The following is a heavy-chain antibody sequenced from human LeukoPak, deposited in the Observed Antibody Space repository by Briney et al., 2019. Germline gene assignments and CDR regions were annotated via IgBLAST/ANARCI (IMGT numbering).Heavy chain of an antibody. J-gene: IGHJ4*02. Sequence: ASVKVSCKASGYTFTSYYMHWVRQAPGQGLEWMGIINPSGGSTSYAQKFQGRVTMTRDMSTSTVYMELSSLRSEDTAVYYCASSHCSSTSCYAFFDYWGQGTLVTVSS. CDR2: INPSGGST. D-gene: IGHD2-2*01. CDR1: GYTFTSYY. CDR3: ASSHCSSTSCYAFFDY. V-gene: IGHV1-46*01.